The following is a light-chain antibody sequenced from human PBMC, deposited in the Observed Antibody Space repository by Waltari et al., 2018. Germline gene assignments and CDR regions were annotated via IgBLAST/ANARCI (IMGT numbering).Light chain of an antibody. CDR3: QKYDSPPRT. V-gene: IGKV1-27*01. J-gene: IGKJ5*01. CDR1: QDINNH. Sequence: DIQMTQSPSSLSASVGDRVTISCRASQDINNHLAWYQQEPGKVPKLLIYGASTLQPGVPSRFSGSGSGTDFNLTVSSLQPEDVGIYYCQKYDSPPRTFGQGTRLDIK. CDR2: GAS.